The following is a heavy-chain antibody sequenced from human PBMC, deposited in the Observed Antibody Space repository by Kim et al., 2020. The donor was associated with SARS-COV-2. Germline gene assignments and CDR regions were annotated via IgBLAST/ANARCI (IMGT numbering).Heavy chain of an antibody. CDR2: IYYSGST. CDR1: GGSISSSSYY. V-gene: IGHV4-39*01. D-gene: IGHD2-2*01. Sequence: SETLSLTCTVSGGSISSSSYYWGWIRQPPGKGLEWIGSIYYSGSTYYNPSLKSRVTISVDTSKNQFSLKLSSVTAADTAVYYCARQDIVVVPAHKNYYYYGMDVWGQGTTGTVSS. J-gene: IGHJ6*02. CDR3: ARQDIVVVPAHKNYYYYGMDV.